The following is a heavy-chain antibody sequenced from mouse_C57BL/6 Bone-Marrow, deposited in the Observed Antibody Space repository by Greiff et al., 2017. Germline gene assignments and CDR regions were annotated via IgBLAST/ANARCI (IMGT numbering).Heavy chain of an antibody. J-gene: IGHJ3*01. D-gene: IGHD1-1*01. Sequence: EVQLQESGPGMVKPSQSLSLTCTVTGYSITSGYDWHWIRHFPGNKLEWMGYISYSGSTNYNPSLKSRISITHDTSKNHFFLKLNSVTTKDTATYYCAREYYGGFAYWGQGTLVTVSA. CDR3: AREYYGGFAY. V-gene: IGHV3-1*01. CDR1: GYSITSGYD. CDR2: ISYSGST.